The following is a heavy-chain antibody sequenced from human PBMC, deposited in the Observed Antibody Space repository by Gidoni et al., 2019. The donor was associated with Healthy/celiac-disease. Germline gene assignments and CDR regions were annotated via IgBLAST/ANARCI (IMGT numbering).Heavy chain of an antibody. Sequence: QLQLQESGPGLVMPSETLSLTCTVSGGSISSSSYYWGWIRQPPGKGLEWIGSIYYSGSTYYNPSLKSRVTISVDTSKNQFSLKLSSVTAADTAVYYCAGCSSTSCYATYWYFDLWGRGTLVTVSS. J-gene: IGHJ2*01. V-gene: IGHV4-39*01. CDR2: IYYSGST. CDR1: GGSISSSSYY. CDR3: AGCSSTSCYATYWYFDL. D-gene: IGHD2-2*01.